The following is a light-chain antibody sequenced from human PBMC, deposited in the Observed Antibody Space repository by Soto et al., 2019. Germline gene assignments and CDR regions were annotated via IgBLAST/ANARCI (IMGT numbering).Light chain of an antibody. CDR3: QQRSNWPLT. J-gene: IGKJ4*01. Sequence: DIVLTQSPATLSLSPGERATLSCRASQSVSSYLAWYQQKPGQAPRLLIYDASNRATGTPAMFSVSGSGTDFTLTISSLEPEDFAVYYCQQRSNWPLTFGGGTKVEIK. CDR1: QSVSSY. CDR2: DAS. V-gene: IGKV3-11*01.